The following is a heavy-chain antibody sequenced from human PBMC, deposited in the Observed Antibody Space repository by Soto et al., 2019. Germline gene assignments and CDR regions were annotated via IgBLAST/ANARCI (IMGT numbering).Heavy chain of an antibody. CDR3: ARDLAALYDSSGYYLDF. J-gene: IGHJ4*02. CDR1: GYTFTGHY. V-gene: IGHV1-2*02. Sequence: ASVKVSFKASGYTFTGHYMHWLRQAPGQGLEWMGWVNPNSGDTDYAQTFKGRVTVTTDTSINTAYMELSSLRSDDTAVYYCARDLAALYDSSGYYLDFWGQGTLVTVSS. D-gene: IGHD3-22*01. CDR2: VNPNSGDT.